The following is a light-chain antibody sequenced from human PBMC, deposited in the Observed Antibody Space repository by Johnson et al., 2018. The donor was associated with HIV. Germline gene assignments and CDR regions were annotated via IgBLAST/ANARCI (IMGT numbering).Light chain of an antibody. CDR2: END. Sequence: QSVLTQPPSVSAAPGQKVTISCSGSSSNIGNNYVSWYQQLPGTAPKLLIYENDKRPSGIPDRFSGSKSGTSATLGITGLQTGDEADYYCGTWDNSLSIGGVFGSATKVTF. CDR3: GTWDNSLSIGGV. J-gene: IGLJ1*01. V-gene: IGLV1-51*02. CDR1: SSNIGNNY.